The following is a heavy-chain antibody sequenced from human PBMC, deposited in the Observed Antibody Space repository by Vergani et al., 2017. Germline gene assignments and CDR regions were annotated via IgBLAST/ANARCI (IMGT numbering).Heavy chain of an antibody. CDR3: GTIGYRRWGYYFDY. J-gene: IGHJ4*02. CDR1: GDSITSNNC. V-gene: IGHV4-4*02. D-gene: IGHD2-2*02. CDR2: ICHTEDT. Sequence: QVQLQESGPGLVKPSGTLSLTCAVSGDSITSNNCWTWVRQPPGKGLEWIGEICHTEDTKYSPSLISRVTVSVDESRNLFSLRLNSVTAADTAVYYCGTIGYRRWGYYFDYWGQGILVTVSS.